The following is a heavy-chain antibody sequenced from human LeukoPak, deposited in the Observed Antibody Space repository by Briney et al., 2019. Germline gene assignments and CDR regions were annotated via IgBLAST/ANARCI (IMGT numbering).Heavy chain of an antibody. J-gene: IGHJ4*02. CDR3: AKDRGWFGGSLANFDS. D-gene: IGHD3-10*01. CDR2: ISGSGAST. CDR1: GLTFSTYA. Sequence: GGSLRLSCAASGLTFSTYAMSWVRQAPGKGLEWVSAISGSGASTYYADSEKGRFTISRDNSKNTLYVQMNSLRAEDTAVYYCAKDRGWFGGSLANFDSWGQGTLVTVSS. V-gene: IGHV3-23*01.